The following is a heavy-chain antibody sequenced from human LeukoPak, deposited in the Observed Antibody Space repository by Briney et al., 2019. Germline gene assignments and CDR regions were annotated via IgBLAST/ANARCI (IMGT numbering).Heavy chain of an antibody. CDR2: INPSGGST. J-gene: IGHJ3*02. V-gene: IGHV1-46*01. Sequence: ASVKVSCKASGYTFTSYYMHWVRQAPGQGLEWMGIINPSGGSTSYAQKFQGRVTMTRDMSISTAYMELSRLRSDDTAVYYCASYIVVVPAATGRNDAFDIWGQGTMVTVSS. D-gene: IGHD2-2*01. CDR3: ASYIVVVPAATGRNDAFDI. CDR1: GYTFTSYY.